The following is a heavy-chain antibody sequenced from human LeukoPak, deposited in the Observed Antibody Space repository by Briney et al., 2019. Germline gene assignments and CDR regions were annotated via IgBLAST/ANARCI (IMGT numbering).Heavy chain of an antibody. CDR1: GGTFSSYA. V-gene: IGHV1-46*01. D-gene: IGHD3-3*01. CDR3: AADHYDFWSGSLY. CDR2: INPSGGST. Sequence: ASVKVSCKASGGTFSSYAISWVRQAPGQGLEWMGIINPSGGSTSYAQKFQERVTITRDMSTSTAYMELSSLRSEDTAVYYCAADHYDFWSGSLYWGQGTLVTVSS. J-gene: IGHJ4*02.